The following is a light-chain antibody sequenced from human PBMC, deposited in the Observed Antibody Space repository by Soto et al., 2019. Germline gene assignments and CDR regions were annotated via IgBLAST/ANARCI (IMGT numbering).Light chain of an antibody. V-gene: IGLV3-1*01. CDR2: QDW. J-gene: IGLJ2*01. CDR3: QAWDSNYLV. CDR1: KLGGRY. Sequence: SYELTQPPSVSVSPGQTASITCSGDKLGGRYVCWYQQKPGQSPVLVIYQDWKRPSGIPERFSGSNSGNTATLTISGTQAMDEADYYCQAWDSNYLVFGGGTKLTVL.